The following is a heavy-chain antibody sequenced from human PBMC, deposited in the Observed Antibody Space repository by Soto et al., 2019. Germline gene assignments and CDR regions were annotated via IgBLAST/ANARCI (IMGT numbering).Heavy chain of an antibody. CDR1: GFTFSRYA. J-gene: IGHJ4*02. V-gene: IGHV3-30-3*01. CDR3: ARRIGSSGYSYFDY. D-gene: IGHD3-22*01. Sequence: PGGSLRLSCAASGFTFSRYAMSWVRQAPGKGLEWVSLITGDGSNKYYADSVKGRFTISRDNSKNTLYLQMNSLRAEDTAVYYCARRIGSSGYSYFDYWGQGTLVTVSS. CDR2: ITGDGSNK.